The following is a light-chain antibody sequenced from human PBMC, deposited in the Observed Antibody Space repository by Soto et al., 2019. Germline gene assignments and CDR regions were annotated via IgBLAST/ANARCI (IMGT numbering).Light chain of an antibody. V-gene: IGKV3D-15*01. CDR1: QYINTR. CDR3: QQYTDRPRT. CDR2: QTS. J-gene: IGKJ1*01. Sequence: EIVLTQSPATLSSFPGDRVTLSCRASQYINTRLAWYQHRPGQSPRLLIYQTSLRAAGIPARFSASGSGTEFTLTISGLQSEDFAVYFCQQYTDRPRTFGQGTKVDIK.